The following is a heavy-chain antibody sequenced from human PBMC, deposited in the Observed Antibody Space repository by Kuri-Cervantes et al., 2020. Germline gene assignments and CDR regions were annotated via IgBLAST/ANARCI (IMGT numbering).Heavy chain of an antibody. V-gene: IGHV3-48*03. J-gene: IGHJ2*01. CDR2: ISSSGSTI. D-gene: IGHD2-2*01. CDR3: AKGGNSCGSTSCHSSYWYSDL. CDR1: GFTFSSYE. Sequence: GGSLRLSCAASGFTFSSYEMNWVRQAPGKGLEWVSYISSSGSTIYYADSVKGRFTISRDNAKNTLYLQMNSLRAEDTAVYYCAKGGNSCGSTSCHSSYWYSDLWGRGTLVTVSS.